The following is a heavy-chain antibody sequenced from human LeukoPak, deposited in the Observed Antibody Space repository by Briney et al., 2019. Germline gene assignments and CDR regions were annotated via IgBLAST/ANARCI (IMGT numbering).Heavy chain of an antibody. CDR2: ISYDGSNK. CDR1: GFTFSSYG. Sequence: GGSLRLSCAASGFTFSSYGMHWVRQAPGKELEWVAVISYDGSNKYYADSVKGRFTISRDNSKNTLYLQMNSLRAEDTAVYYCAKPSYPRATVTTPIDYWGQGTLVTVSS. D-gene: IGHD4-17*01. V-gene: IGHV3-30*18. J-gene: IGHJ4*02. CDR3: AKPSYPRATVTTPIDY.